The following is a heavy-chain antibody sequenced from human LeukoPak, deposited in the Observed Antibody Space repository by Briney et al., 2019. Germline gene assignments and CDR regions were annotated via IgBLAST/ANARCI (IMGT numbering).Heavy chain of an antibody. CDR2: IYYSGST. J-gene: IGHJ6*02. CDR3: ARDSSGLRYFDWLSLKPCYYYGMDV. V-gene: IGHV4-59*01. Sequence: SETLSLTCTVSGGSISSYYWSWIRQPPGKGLEWIGYIYYSGSTNYNPSLRSRVTISVNTSKNQFSLKLSSVTAADTAVYYCARDSSGLRYFDWLSLKPCYYYGMDVWGQGTTVTVSS. D-gene: IGHD3-9*01. CDR1: GGSISSYY.